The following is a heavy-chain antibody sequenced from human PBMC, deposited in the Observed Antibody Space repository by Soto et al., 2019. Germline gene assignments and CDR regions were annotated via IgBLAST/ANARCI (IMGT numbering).Heavy chain of an antibody. Sequence: GGSLRLSCAASGFTFSNAWMSWVRQAPGKGLEWVGRIKSKTDGGTTDYAAPVKGRFTISRDNSHNTLYLQVHSLTAEDTAVYYCAKDRRAGGNSAFYFDFWGQGAQVTVSS. CDR3: AKDRRAGGNSAFYFDF. CDR1: GFTFSNAW. J-gene: IGHJ4*02. CDR2: IKSKTDGGTT. D-gene: IGHD3-16*01. V-gene: IGHV3-15*05.